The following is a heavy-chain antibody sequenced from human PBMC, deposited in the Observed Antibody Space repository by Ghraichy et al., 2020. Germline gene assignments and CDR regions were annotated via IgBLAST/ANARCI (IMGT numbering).Heavy chain of an antibody. V-gene: IGHV4-31*03. CDR1: GGSISSGGYY. J-gene: IGHJ6*02. D-gene: IGHD3-3*01. Sequence: LSLTCTVSGGSISSGGYYWSWIRQHPGKGLEWIGYIYYSGSTYYNPSLKSRVTISVDTSKNQFSLKLSSVTAADTAVYYCARLLKYYDFWSGDYYYYGMDVWGQGITVTVSS. CDR3: ARLLKYYDFWSGDYYYYGMDV. CDR2: IYYSGST.